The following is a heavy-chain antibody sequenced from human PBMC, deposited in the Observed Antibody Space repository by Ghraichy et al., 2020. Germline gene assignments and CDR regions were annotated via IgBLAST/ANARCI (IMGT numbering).Heavy chain of an antibody. CDR2: IWYGGDYK. D-gene: IGHD2-21*02. Sequence: GESLNISCAASGFSLRTSGIHWVRQAPGKGLEWLALIWYGGDYKYYADFVKGRFTTSRDNSGHRAYLQMDSLRAEDTAVYHCAAVTGRQSNQHSPMGVWGRGTTVTVSS. CDR1: GFSLRTSG. J-gene: IGHJ6*02. CDR3: AAVTGRQSNQHSPMGV. V-gene: IGHV3-33*03.